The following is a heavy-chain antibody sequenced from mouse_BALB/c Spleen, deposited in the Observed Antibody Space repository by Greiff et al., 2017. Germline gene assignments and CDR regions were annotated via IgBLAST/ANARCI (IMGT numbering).Heavy chain of an antibody. CDR2: ISSGGSYT. D-gene: IGHD2-1*01. CDR1: GFTFSSYG. CDR3: ARDGNSAWFAY. V-gene: IGHV5-6*01. Sequence: EVQLQQSGGDLVKPGGSLKLSCAASGFTFSSYGMSWVRQTPDKRLEWVATISSGGSYTYYPDSVKGRFTISRDNAKNTLYLQMSSLKSEDTAMYYCARDGNSAWFAYWGQGTLVTVSA. J-gene: IGHJ3*01.